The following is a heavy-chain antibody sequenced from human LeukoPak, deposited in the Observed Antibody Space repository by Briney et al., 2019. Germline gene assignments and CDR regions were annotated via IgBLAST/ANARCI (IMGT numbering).Heavy chain of an antibody. V-gene: IGHV3-23*01. Sequence: GGSLRLSCAASGFTSTNYAMSWVRQAPGKGLEWVSTITSSGGSTYYADSVKGRFTISRDNSKNTLSLQMNSLRAEDTAVYYCARGMATILDYWGQGTLVTVSS. D-gene: IGHD5-24*01. CDR3: ARGMATILDY. CDR2: ITSSGGST. J-gene: IGHJ4*02. CDR1: GFTSTNYA.